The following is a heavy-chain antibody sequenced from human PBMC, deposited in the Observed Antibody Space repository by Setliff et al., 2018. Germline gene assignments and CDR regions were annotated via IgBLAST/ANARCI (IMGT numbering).Heavy chain of an antibody. Sequence: GGSLRLSCAASGFTFSTHSMNWVRQAPGKGLEWVSSISRSSTYIYYADSVKGRFTISRDNAKSSLYLQMNSLRAEDTAVYYCVRPQGAGTTNWLDSWGQGTLVTVSS. V-gene: IGHV3-21*01. CDR2: ISRSSTYI. J-gene: IGHJ5*01. D-gene: IGHD1-1*01. CDR3: VRPQGAGTTNWLDS. CDR1: GFTFSTHS.